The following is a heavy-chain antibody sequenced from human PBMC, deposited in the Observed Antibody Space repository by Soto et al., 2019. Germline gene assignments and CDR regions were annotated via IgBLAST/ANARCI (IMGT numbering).Heavy chain of an antibody. Sequence: PSQTLSLTCAISGDSVSSNSAAWNWIRQSPSRGLEWLGRTYYRSKWYNDYAVSVKSRITINPDTSKNQFSLKLSSVTAADTAVYYCARLRKDGYSSRVYYFDYWGQGTLVTVSS. V-gene: IGHV6-1*01. CDR3: ARLRKDGYSSRVYYFDY. D-gene: IGHD6-13*01. J-gene: IGHJ4*02. CDR1: GDSVSSNSAA. CDR2: TYYRSKWYN.